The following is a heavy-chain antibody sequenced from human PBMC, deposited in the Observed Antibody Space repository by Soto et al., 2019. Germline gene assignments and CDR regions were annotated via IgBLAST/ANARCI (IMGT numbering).Heavy chain of an antibody. CDR3: ARGGGSDSFDY. V-gene: IGHV4-30-2*01. D-gene: IGHD1-26*01. CDR1: GASITYGGYS. Sequence: QLQLHESGSGLVKPSQTLSLTCTVSGASITYGGYSWSWIRQTPGKGLEWIGYITHLETTFYNPSFESRLSRAIDRAKNQFSINLNSMSAADRAVYFCARGGGSDSFDYWGQGIRVTVSS. J-gene: IGHJ4*02. CDR2: ITHLETT.